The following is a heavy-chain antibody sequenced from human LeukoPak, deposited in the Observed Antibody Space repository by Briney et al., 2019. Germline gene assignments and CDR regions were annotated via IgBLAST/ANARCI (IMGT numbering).Heavy chain of an antibody. Sequence: GRSLRLSCAASGFTFSSYGMHWVRQAPGKGLEWGAVXSYDGSNKYYADSVKGRFTISRDNSKNTLYLQMNSLRAEDTAVYYCAKDPHSYDFWSGYWADGMDVWGQGTTVTVSS. D-gene: IGHD3-3*01. CDR1: GFTFSSYG. CDR2: XSYDGSNK. V-gene: IGHV3-30*18. CDR3: AKDPHSYDFWSGYWADGMDV. J-gene: IGHJ6*02.